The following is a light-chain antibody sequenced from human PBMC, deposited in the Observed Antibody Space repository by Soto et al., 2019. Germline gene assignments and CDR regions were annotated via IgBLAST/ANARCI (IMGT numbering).Light chain of an antibody. J-gene: IGKJ2*01. V-gene: IGKV3-15*01. CDR3: QQYNVWYT. Sequence: IVMTQSPATLSVSPGQRATLSCRASLSVSSNLAWYQHKPGQAPSLLIYGASTRATGIPARFSGSGSGTEFTLTINSLQSEDFAVYYCQQYNVWYTFGHGTKLEIK. CDR1: LSVSSN. CDR2: GAS.